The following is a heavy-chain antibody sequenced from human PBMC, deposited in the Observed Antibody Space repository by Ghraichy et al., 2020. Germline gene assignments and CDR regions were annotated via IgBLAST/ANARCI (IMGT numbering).Heavy chain of an antibody. CDR3: AKVIGLVNDY. CDR1: GFTFSSYA. CDR2: ISGSGGST. Sequence: LSLTCAASGFTFSSYAMSWVRQAPGKGLEWVSAISGSGGSTYYADSVKGRFTISRDNSKNTLYLQMNSLRAEDTAVYYCAKVIGLVNDYWGQGTLVTVSS. D-gene: IGHD6-19*01. V-gene: IGHV3-23*01. J-gene: IGHJ4*02.